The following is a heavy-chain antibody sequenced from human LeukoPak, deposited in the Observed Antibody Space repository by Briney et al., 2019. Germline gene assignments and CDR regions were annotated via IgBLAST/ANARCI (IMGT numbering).Heavy chain of an antibody. Sequence: SETLSLTCTVSGGSISSSGYYRGWIRQPPGKGLEWIASIHYSGSTYYNPSLKSRVTISVDTSKNQLSLKLSSLTAADTAVYYCARHEYSGSYYGLSWFDPWGQGTLVTVSS. CDR2: IHYSGST. J-gene: IGHJ5*02. V-gene: IGHV4-39*01. CDR1: GGSISSSGYY. D-gene: IGHD1-26*01. CDR3: ARHEYSGSYYGLSWFDP.